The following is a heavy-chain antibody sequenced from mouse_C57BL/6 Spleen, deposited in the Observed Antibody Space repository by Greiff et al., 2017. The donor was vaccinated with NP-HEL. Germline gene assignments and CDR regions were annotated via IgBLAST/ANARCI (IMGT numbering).Heavy chain of an antibody. D-gene: IGHD2-4*01. V-gene: IGHV5-16*01. Sequence: EVKLVESEGGLVQPGSSMKLSCTASGFTFSDYYMAWVRQVPEKGLEWVANINYDGSSTYYLDSLKSRFIISRDNAKNILYLQMSSLKSEDTATYYCARDDYSTGFAYWGQGTLVTVSA. J-gene: IGHJ3*01. CDR3: ARDDYSTGFAY. CDR2: INYDGSST. CDR1: GFTFSDYY.